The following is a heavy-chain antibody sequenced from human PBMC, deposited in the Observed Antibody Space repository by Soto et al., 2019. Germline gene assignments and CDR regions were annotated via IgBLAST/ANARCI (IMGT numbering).Heavy chain of an antibody. CDR3: ARRIRNYFAMDV. CDR2: ISDSGRI. V-gene: IGHV4-59*08. J-gene: IGHJ6*02. CDR1: GGSISSYY. D-gene: IGHD1-7*01. Sequence: QVQLQESGPGLVKPSETLSLTCTVSGGSISSYYWSWIRQVPGKGLEWIGYISDSGRINYNPSLKSRXXIXVXXSNNQFSLRLSSVTAADTAVYYCARRIRNYFAMDVWGQGTTVTVSS.